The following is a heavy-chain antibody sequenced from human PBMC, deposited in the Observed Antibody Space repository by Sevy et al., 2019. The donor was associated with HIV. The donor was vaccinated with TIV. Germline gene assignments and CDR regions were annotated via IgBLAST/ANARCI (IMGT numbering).Heavy chain of an antibody. V-gene: IGHV3-21*06. Sequence: GGSLRLSCAASGFTFNYHFMNWVRQVPGKGLEWVSYISSASSYINYSDSVKGRFTISRDNAKNLVFLEMDNLSPEDTAVYFCAGVDYYGFLYYFYYWGQGPLVIASS. CDR2: ISSASSYI. D-gene: IGHD3-10*01. CDR1: GFTFNYHF. CDR3: AGVDYYGFLYYFYY. J-gene: IGHJ4*02.